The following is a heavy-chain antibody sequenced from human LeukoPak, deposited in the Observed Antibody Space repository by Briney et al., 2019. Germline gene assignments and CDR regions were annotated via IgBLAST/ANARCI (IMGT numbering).Heavy chain of an antibody. CDR3: ARSEGWLRPYYFDY. D-gene: IGHD3-9*01. Sequence: SETLSLTCTVAGGSISSSLHYWGWMRQAPGKGLEWIGSVYYSGSTHYNPSLKNRVTISIDTSKNLFSLKLNSVTAADTAVYYCARSEGWLRPYYFDYWGQGTLVTVSS. V-gene: IGHV4-39*07. J-gene: IGHJ4*02. CDR1: GGSISSSLHY. CDR2: VYYSGST.